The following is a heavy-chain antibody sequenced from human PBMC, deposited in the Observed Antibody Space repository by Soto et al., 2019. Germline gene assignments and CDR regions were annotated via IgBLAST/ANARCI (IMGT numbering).Heavy chain of an antibody. CDR1: GGSFSGYY. V-gene: IGHV4-34*01. J-gene: IGHJ6*02. CDR3: AREGPMYSSGWYSHYYYYGMDV. D-gene: IGHD6-19*01. Sequence: QVQLQQWGAGLLKPSETLSLTCAVYGGSFSGYYWSWIRQPPGKGLEWIGEINHSGSTNYNPSLKCRVTISVDTSKNQFSLKLRSVTAADTAVYYCAREGPMYSSGWYSHYYYYGMDVWGQGTTVTVSS. CDR2: INHSGST.